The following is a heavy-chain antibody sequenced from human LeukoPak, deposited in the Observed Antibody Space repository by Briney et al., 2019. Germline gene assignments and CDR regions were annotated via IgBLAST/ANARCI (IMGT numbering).Heavy chain of an antibody. CDR1: RFSFSETW. CDR2: INEDGSEK. CDR3: AREPGYSSGL. D-gene: IGHD5-12*01. V-gene: IGHV3-7*01. Sequence: GGSLRLSCAHSRFSFSETWMSWVRQAPGKGPERVANINEDGSEKNYVESVRGRFTISRDNAKNSLYLQMNSLRAEDTAVYYCAREPGYSSGLWGQGTLVTVSS. J-gene: IGHJ4*02.